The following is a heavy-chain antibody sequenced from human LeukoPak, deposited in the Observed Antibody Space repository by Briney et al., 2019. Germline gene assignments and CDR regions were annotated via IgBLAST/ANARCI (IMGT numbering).Heavy chain of an antibody. CDR2: IYYSGST. CDR3: ARGLTMIVVPGDRTHNWFDP. Sequence: SETLSLTCAVYGGSFSGYYWSWIRQPPGKGLEWIGSIYYSGSTYYNPSLKSRVTISVDTSKNQFSLKLSSVTAADTAVYYCARGLTMIVVPGDRTHNWFDPWGQGTLVTVSS. J-gene: IGHJ5*02. D-gene: IGHD3-22*01. CDR1: GGSFSGYY. V-gene: IGHV4-34*01.